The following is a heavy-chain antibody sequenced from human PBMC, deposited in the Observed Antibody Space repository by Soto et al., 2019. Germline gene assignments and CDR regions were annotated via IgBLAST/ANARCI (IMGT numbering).Heavy chain of an antibody. CDR1: GFTFSSYA. Sequence: QVLLVESGGGVVQPGRSLRLSCAASGFTFSSYAMHWVRQAPGKGLEWVAVISYDGSNKYYADSVKGRFTISRDNSNNTLYVEMNSLRADDTAVYYCANLDIIITFGGVRGDYWGQGTLFTVSS. CDR3: ANLDIIITFGGVRGDY. CDR2: ISYDGSNK. D-gene: IGHD3-16*01. J-gene: IGHJ4*02. V-gene: IGHV3-30-3*01.